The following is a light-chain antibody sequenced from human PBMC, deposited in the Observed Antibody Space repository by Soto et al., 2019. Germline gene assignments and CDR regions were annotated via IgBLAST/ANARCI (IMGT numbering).Light chain of an antibody. Sequence: EIVMTQSPATLSVSPGERATLSCRASQSVSSNLAWYQQKPGQAPRLLIYGASTRATGIPARFSGSGSGTEFTLTISSLQSEDFVVYFCQQYNNWPPTWTFGQGNKVQIK. CDR2: GAS. V-gene: IGKV3-15*01. CDR1: QSVSSN. CDR3: QQYNNWPPTWT. J-gene: IGKJ1*01.